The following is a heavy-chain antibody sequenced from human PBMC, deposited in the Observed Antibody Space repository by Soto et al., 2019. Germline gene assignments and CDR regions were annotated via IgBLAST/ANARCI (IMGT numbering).Heavy chain of an antibody. V-gene: IGHV1-3*01. J-gene: IGHJ4*02. D-gene: IGHD3-16*02. CDR2: INAGNGNT. CDR3: ARAPIGGVIVMHFDY. Sequence: ASVKVSCKASGCTFTSYAMHWVRQAPGQRLEWMGWINAGNGNTKYSQKFQGRVTITRDTSASTAYMELSSLRSEDTAVYYCARAPIGGVIVMHFDYWGQGTLVTVSS. CDR1: GCTFTSYA.